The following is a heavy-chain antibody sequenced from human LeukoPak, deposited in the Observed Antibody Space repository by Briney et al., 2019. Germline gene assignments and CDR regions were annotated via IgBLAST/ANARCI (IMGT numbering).Heavy chain of an antibody. CDR3: VFNGS. D-gene: IGHD2-8*01. V-gene: IGHV3-30*03. CDR2: ISYDGSNK. Sequence: GRSLRLSCAASGFTFSSYGMHWVRQAPGKGLEWVAVISYDGSNKYYADSVKGRFTVSRDDSKNTLSLQMNSLTAEDTAVYYCVFNGSWGQGTLVSVSS. CDR1: GFTFSSYG. J-gene: IGHJ5*02.